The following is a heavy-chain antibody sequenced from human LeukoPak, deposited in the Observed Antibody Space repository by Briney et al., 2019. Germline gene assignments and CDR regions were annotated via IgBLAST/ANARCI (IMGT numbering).Heavy chain of an antibody. D-gene: IGHD4-23*01. CDR1: GFTFSSYG. V-gene: IGHV3-33*08. Sequence: GGSLRLSCAASGFTFSSYGMHWVRQAPGKGLEWVAVIWYGGGNKYYADSVKGRFTISRDNSKNTLYLQMNSLRAEDTAVYYCANFDYGGNSGPFDYWGQGTLVTVSS. CDR3: ANFDYGGNSGPFDY. CDR2: IWYGGGNK. J-gene: IGHJ4*02.